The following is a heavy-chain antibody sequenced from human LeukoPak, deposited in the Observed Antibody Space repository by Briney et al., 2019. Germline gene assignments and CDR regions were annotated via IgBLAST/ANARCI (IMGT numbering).Heavy chain of an antibody. Sequence: SETLSLTCTVSGGSISPYYWSWIRQPAGKGLEWIGRVYTSGSTSYNPSLKSRVTISVDTSKNQFSLKLSSVTAADTAVYYCARDPLQLDSQYNWFDPWGQGTLVTVSS. V-gene: IGHV4-4*07. CDR1: GGSISPYY. CDR3: ARDPLQLDSQYNWFDP. J-gene: IGHJ5*02. CDR2: VYTSGST. D-gene: IGHD6-13*01.